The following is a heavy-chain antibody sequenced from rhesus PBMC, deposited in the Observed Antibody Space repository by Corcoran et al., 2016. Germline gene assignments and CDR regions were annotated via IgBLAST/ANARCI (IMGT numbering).Heavy chain of an antibody. J-gene: IGHJ5-1*01. V-gene: IGHV4-99*01. D-gene: IGHD1-20*01. CDR2: ISGSSGST. CDR3: ARQYSWNNFRFDV. CDR1: GYSISSGYY. Sequence: QVQLQESGPGLVKPSETLSLTCAVSGYSISSGYYWGWIRQPPGKGLEYIGYISGSSGSTYYNPSLKSRVTISKDTSKNQCSLKLSSVTAADTAVYYCARQYSWNNFRFDVWGPGVLVTVSS.